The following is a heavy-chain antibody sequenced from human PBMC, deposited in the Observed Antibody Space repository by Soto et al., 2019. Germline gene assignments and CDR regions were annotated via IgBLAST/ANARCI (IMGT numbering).Heavy chain of an antibody. CDR2: IMPDGNKK. D-gene: IGHD6-19*01. V-gene: IGHV3-7*01. Sequence: EVQLVESGGGLVQPGESLRLSCARSAFDFGGSWMSWVRQAPGKGLEWVANIMPDGNKKYYVDSVKGRFTISRDNTKNSQVLQMNSLRAEDTAVYYCATGGRWLDGHSGGQGTLVTVSS. CDR3: ATGGRWLDGHS. J-gene: IGHJ5*01. CDR1: AFDFGGSW.